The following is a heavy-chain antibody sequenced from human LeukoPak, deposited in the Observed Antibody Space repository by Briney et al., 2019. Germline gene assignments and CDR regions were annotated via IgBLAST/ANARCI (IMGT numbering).Heavy chain of an antibody. J-gene: IGHJ4*02. CDR2: IYTSRST. D-gene: IGHD3-10*01. V-gene: IGHV4-61*02. Sequence: PSETLSLTCTVSGGSISSGSYYWSWIRQPAGKGLEWIGRIYTSRSTNYNPSLKSRVTISVDTSKNQFSLKLSSVTAADTAVYYCARDFGGLVDYWGQGTLVTVSS. CDR3: ARDFGGLVDY. CDR1: GGSISSGSYY.